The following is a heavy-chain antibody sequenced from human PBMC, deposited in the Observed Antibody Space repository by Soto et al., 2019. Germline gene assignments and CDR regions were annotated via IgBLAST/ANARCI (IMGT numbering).Heavy chain of an antibody. J-gene: IGHJ6*02. Sequence: GASVKVSCKASGYTFTSYDINWVRQATGQGLEWMGWMNPNSGNTGYAQKFQGRVTMTRNTSIITAYMELSSPRSEDTAVYYCARGAYSSSWTDNYYYYGMDVWGQGTTVTVSS. CDR1: GYTFTSYD. CDR2: MNPNSGNT. V-gene: IGHV1-8*01. CDR3: ARGAYSSSWTDNYYYYGMDV. D-gene: IGHD6-13*01.